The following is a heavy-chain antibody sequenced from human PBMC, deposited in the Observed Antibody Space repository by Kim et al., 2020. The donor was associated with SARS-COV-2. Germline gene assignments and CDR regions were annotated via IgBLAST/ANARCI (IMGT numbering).Heavy chain of an antibody. D-gene: IGHD2-21*02. J-gene: IGHJ4*02. Sequence: RFTISRDTAKNSLYLQMNSLRAEDTAVYYCAREVTPRRTRYCGGDCYSNYWGQGTLVTVSS. CDR3: AREVTPRRTRYCGGDCYSNY. V-gene: IGHV3-11*01.